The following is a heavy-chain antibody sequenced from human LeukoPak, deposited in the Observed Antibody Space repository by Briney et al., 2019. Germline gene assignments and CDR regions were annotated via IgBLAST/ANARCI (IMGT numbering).Heavy chain of an antibody. Sequence: PGGSLRLSCAASGFPFSSYAMYWVRQAPGKGLEWVSTIVANAGTTYYADSVKGRFTISRDNSKNTLYLQMNSLRAEDTAVYYCAILAQNGVVVPTWGQGTLVTVSS. CDR1: GFPFSSYA. CDR2: IVANAGTT. J-gene: IGHJ5*02. V-gene: IGHV3-23*01. D-gene: IGHD2-21*01. CDR3: AILAQNGVVVPT.